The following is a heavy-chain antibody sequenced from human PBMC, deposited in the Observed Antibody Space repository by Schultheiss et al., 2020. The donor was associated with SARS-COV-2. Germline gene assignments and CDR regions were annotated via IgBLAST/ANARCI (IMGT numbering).Heavy chain of an antibody. J-gene: IGHJ4*02. V-gene: IGHV3-64*04. Sequence: GGSLRLSCSASGFTFSSYAMHWVRQAPGKGLEYVSGISGNGAGTYYAESVKGRFTISRDNSKNLLYLQMNSLRAEDTAVYYCARDPVRGFGEFYYFDYWGQGTLVTVSS. CDR1: GFTFSSYA. CDR2: ISGNGAGT. CDR3: ARDPVRGFGEFYYFDY. D-gene: IGHD3-10*01.